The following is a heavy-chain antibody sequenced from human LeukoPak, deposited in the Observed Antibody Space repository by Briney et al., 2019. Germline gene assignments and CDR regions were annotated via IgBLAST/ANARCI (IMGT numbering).Heavy chain of an antibody. CDR1: GDSISSYY. CDR3: ARVTGDRVYFDY. D-gene: IGHD7-27*01. Sequence: PSETLSLTCTVSGDSISSYYWNWIRQPPGKGLECIGYIYYSGSTNYNPSLKSRVTISVDTSKNQFSLKLSSVTAADTAVYYCARVTGDRVYFDYWGQGTLVTVSS. CDR2: IYYSGST. J-gene: IGHJ4*02. V-gene: IGHV4-59*08.